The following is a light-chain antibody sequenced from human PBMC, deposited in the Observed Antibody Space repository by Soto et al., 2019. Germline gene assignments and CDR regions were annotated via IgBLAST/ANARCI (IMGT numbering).Light chain of an antibody. J-gene: IGKJ4*01. CDR1: QDIRND. CDR3: LQYNTHPLT. Sequence: DIQMTQSPSSLSASVGDRVIITCRASQDIRNDLGWYQQMPGKAPKRLIFAASILQSGVPSRFSGSGSGTDFTLTISSLQPGDFATYYCLQYNTHPLTFGGGTKVEI. CDR2: AAS. V-gene: IGKV1-17*01.